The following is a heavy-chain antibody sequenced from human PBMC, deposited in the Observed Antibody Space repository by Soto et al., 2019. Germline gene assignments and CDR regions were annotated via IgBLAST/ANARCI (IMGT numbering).Heavy chain of an antibody. CDR3: ARVTRRYCSGGSCYPDDAFDI. J-gene: IGHJ3*02. Sequence: ETLALTCTVSGGSISSYYWSWIRQRPGKGLEWIGYIYYSGSTNYNPSLKSRVTISVDTSKNQFSLKLSSVTAADTAVYYCARVTRRYCSGGSCYPDDAFDIWGQGTMVTVSS. D-gene: IGHD2-15*01. CDR1: GGSISSYY. CDR2: IYYSGST. V-gene: IGHV4-59*01.